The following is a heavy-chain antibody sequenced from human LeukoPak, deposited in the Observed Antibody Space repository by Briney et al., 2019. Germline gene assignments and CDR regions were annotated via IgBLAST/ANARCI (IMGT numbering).Heavy chain of an antibody. CDR3: ARIADCSSTSCQYYFDY. D-gene: IGHD2-2*01. J-gene: IGHJ4*02. CDR1: GYTFTSYG. V-gene: IGHV1-18*01. Sequence: ASVKVSCKASGYTFTSYGISWVRQAPGQGLEWMGWISAYNGNTNYAQKLQGRVTMTTDTSTSTAYMELRSLRSDDTAVYYCARIADCSSTSCQYYFDYWGQGTVVSVSS. CDR2: ISAYNGNT.